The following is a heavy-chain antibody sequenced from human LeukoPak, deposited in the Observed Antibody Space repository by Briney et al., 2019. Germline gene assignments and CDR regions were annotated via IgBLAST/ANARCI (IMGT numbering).Heavy chain of an antibody. V-gene: IGHV1-2*02. J-gene: IGHJ4*02. CDR3: ARDHNSENWGSLGG. CDR2: INPNTGGT. D-gene: IGHD7-27*01. Sequence: ASVKVSCKASGYTFTAYYIHWVRQAPGQGLEWMGWINPNTGGTNYAQKLQGRVTITRDTSINTVYMDLSRLTSDDTALYYCARDHNSENWGSLGGWGQGTLVTVSS. CDR1: GYTFTAYY.